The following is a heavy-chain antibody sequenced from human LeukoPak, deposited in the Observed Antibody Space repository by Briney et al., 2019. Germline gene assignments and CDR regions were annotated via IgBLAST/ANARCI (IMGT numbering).Heavy chain of an antibody. Sequence: SETLSLTCTVSGGSISSYYWSWIRQPPGKGLEWIGSIYYSGSTYYNPSLKSRVTISVDTSKNQFSLKLSSVTAADTAVYYCARYYYGSGSSLVFDYWGQGTLVTVSS. CDR1: GGSISSYY. J-gene: IGHJ4*02. V-gene: IGHV4-59*12. CDR2: IYYSGST. D-gene: IGHD3-10*01. CDR3: ARYYYGSGSSLVFDY.